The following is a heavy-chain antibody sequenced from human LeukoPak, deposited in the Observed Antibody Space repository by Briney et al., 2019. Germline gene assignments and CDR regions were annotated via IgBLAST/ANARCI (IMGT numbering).Heavy chain of an antibody. D-gene: IGHD3-22*01. CDR1: GYTFTGYC. J-gene: IGHJ4*02. CDR2: INPNSGGT. Sequence: ASVKVSCKASGYTFTGYCMHWVRQAPGQGLEWMGWINPNSGGTNYAQKFQGRVTMTRDTSISTAYMELSRLRSDDTAVYYCARGYYDSSGYYYHLDYWGQGTLVTVSS. CDR3: ARGYYDSSGYYYHLDY. V-gene: IGHV1-2*02.